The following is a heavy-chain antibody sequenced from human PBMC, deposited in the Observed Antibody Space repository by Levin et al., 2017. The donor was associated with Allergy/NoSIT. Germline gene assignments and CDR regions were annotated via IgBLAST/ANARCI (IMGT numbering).Heavy chain of an antibody. V-gene: IGHV3-21*06. Sequence: GGSLRLSCEVSGFNFRSCSMNWVRQAPGKGLEWIASINSNSDYMYYADSVKGRFIISRDNAKNLLYLQMNSLRAEDSAVYYCARVAKWEFLRERDFWGQGTEVTVSA. J-gene: IGHJ4*02. CDR1: GFNFRSCS. CDR3: ARVAKWEFLRERDF. CDR2: INSNSDYM. D-gene: IGHD1-26*01.